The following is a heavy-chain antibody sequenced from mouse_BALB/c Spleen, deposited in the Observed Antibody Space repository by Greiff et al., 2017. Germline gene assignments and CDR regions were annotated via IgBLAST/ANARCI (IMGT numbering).Heavy chain of an antibody. Sequence: EVKVVESGGGLVQPGGSLKLSCAASGFTFSSYTMSWVRQTPEKRLEWVAYISNGGGSTYYPDTVKGRFTISRDNAKNTLYLQMSSLKSEDTAMYYCARPPSTMITTGFAYWGQGTLVTVSA. CDR3: ARPPSTMITTGFAY. D-gene: IGHD2-4*01. J-gene: IGHJ3*01. CDR2: ISNGGGST. CDR1: GFTFSSYT. V-gene: IGHV5-12-2*01.